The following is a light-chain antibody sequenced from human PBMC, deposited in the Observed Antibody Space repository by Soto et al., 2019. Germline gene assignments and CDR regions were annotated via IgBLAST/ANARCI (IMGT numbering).Light chain of an antibody. CDR2: GAS. Sequence: ELVFPQSLGTLSLCPVERATLSSGASQSVSSSYLAVYQQRPGQAPRLLMYGASSRATGIPDRFIGSGSGTDFTLTISRLEPGDLAVYYLQHFGDSPVTVGQGTRLEIK. CDR3: QHFGDSPVT. V-gene: IGKV3-20*01. J-gene: IGKJ5*01. CDR1: QSVSSSY.